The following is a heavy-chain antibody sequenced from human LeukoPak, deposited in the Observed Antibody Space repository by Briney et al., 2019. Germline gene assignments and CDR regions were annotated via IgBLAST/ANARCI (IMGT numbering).Heavy chain of an antibody. CDR3: AKDLQYYYDSSGYVVFDY. CDR1: GFTFSYYA. CDR2: ISGGGT. J-gene: IGHJ4*02. V-gene: IGHV3-23*01. Sequence: GGSLRLSCAASGFTFSYYAMSWVRQAPGKGLEWVSVISGGGTYYADSVKGRFTISRDNSKNTLYLQMNSLRAEDTAVYYCAKDLQYYYDSSGYVVFDYWGQGTLVTVSS. D-gene: IGHD3-22*01.